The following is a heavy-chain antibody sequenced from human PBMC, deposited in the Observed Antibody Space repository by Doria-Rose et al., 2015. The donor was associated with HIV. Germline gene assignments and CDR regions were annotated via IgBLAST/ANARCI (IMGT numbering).Heavy chain of an antibody. CDR3: AREVRSTIDARGNWFDP. D-gene: IGHD6-6*01. J-gene: IGHJ5*02. V-gene: IGHV3-20*03. Sequence: EWVSNIHWNGGSTDYADSVKGRFTISRDNAKNSLYLQMNNLRAEDTALYYCAREVRSTIDARGNWFDPWGQGTLVTVSA. CDR2: IHWNGGST.